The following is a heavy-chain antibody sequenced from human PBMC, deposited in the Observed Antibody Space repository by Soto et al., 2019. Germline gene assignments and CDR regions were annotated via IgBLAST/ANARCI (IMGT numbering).Heavy chain of an antibody. CDR1: GFTFSSFG. J-gene: IGHJ4*02. Sequence: QVQLVESGGGVVQPGRSLRLSCAASGFTFSSFGMHWVRQAPGKGLELVAGIWYDGSNKYYADSVKGRITISRENSKNTLLLQRNSLRAEDTAVYYRAREYPYFYERRGYFSVPQGDNWGQGTQVTVSA. CDR2: IWYDGSNK. CDR3: AREYPYFYERRGYFSVPQGDN. D-gene: IGHD3-22*01. V-gene: IGHV3-33*01.